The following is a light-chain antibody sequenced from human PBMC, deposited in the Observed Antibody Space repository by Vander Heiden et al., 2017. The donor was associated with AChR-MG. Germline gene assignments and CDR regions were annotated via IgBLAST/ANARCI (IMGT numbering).Light chain of an antibody. Sequence: SSDLTQPPSVSVSPGQTASLTCSGDQVGDIYGSGYQQKPGQSPVLVIYQDNKRPSGIPERFSGSNSGNTATLTISGTQAMDEADYYCQAWDSSTLVFGGGTRLTVL. J-gene: IGLJ2*01. CDR1: QVGDIY. V-gene: IGLV3-1*01. CDR2: QDN. CDR3: QAWDSSTLV.